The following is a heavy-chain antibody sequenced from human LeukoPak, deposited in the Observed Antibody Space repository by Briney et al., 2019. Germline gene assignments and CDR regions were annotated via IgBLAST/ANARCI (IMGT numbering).Heavy chain of an antibody. D-gene: IGHD3-22*01. Sequence: ASVKVSCKASGGTFSSYAISWVRQAPGQGLEWMGRIIPILGIANYAQKFQGRVTITADKSTSTAYMELSSLRSEDTAVYYCARPITMMEVEAFDIWGQGTMVTVSS. V-gene: IGHV1-69*04. CDR2: IIPILGIA. J-gene: IGHJ3*02. CDR1: GGTFSSYA. CDR3: ARPITMMEVEAFDI.